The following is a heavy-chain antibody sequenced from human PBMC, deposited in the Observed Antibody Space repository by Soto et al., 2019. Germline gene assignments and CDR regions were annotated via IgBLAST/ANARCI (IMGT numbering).Heavy chain of an antibody. CDR1: GYTFTSYA. J-gene: IGHJ4*02. CDR3: ARWGYVWGSYRPFDY. D-gene: IGHD3-16*01. V-gene: IGHV1-3*01. CDR2: INAGNGNT. Sequence: ASVKVSCKASGYTFTSYAMHWVRQAPGQRLEWMGWINAGNGNTKYSQKFQGRVTSTRDTSASTAYMELSSLRSEDTAVYYCARWGYVWGSYRPFDYWGPGTLVTVSS.